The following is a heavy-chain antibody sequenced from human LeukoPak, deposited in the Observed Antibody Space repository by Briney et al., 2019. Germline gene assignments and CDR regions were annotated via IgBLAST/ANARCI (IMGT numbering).Heavy chain of an antibody. CDR1: GFTFSSYA. CDR2: ISGSGGST. CDR3: AKEGYQLLYDYYYYGMDV. J-gene: IGHJ6*02. Sequence: GGSLRLSCAASGFTFSSYAMSWVRQAPGKGLEWVSAISGSGGSTYYADSVKGRFTISRDNSKNTLYLQMNSLRAEDTAVYYCAKEGYQLLYDYYYYGMDVWGQGTTVTVSS. D-gene: IGHD2-2*02. V-gene: IGHV3-23*01.